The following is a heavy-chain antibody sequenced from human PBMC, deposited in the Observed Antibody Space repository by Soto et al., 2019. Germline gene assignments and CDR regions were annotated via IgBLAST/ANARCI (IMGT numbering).Heavy chain of an antibody. CDR1: GGSISSGGYY. D-gene: IGHD2-15*01. J-gene: IGHJ5*02. V-gene: IGHV4-31*03. CDR2: IYHSGTT. CDR3: ARVRATPLLGWFDP. Sequence: QVQLQESGPGLVKPSQTLSLTCTVSGGSISSGGYYWSWIRQHPGKGLEWIGYIYHSGTTYYNPSLKSRVTLSVDTSTTPFSLKLTSVTAADSAVYSSARVRATPLLGWFDPWGPGTLVTVSS.